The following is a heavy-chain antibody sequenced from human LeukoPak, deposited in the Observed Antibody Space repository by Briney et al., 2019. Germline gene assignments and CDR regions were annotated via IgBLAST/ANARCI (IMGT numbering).Heavy chain of an antibody. J-gene: IGHJ5*02. CDR1: GGTFSSYA. CDR3: ARETSHTYYYDSSGYYGSGFWYDP. D-gene: IGHD3-22*01. Sequence: ASVKVSCKASGGTFSSYAVTWVRQAPGQGLEWMGGIIPIFGTANYAQKFQGRVTITADESTSTAYMVRSSLRSEDTAVYYCARETSHTYYYDSSGYYGSGFWYDPWGQGTLVTVSS. CDR2: IIPIFGTA. V-gene: IGHV1-69*01.